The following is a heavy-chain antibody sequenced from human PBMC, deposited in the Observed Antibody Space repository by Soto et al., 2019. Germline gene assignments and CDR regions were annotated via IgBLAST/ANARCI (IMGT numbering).Heavy chain of an antibody. CDR2: IIPILGIA. J-gene: IGHJ3*02. V-gene: IGHV1-69*02. CDR3: ASYGDYSVARNKDGHKVNAFDI. Sequence: QVQLVQSGAEVKKPGSSVKVSCKASGGTFSSYTISWVRQAPGQGLEWMGRIIPILGIANYAQKFQGRVTLNADNSTSTAYMEMSSLRSEDTAVYYSASYGDYSVARNKDGHKVNAFDIWGQGKMVTVSS. CDR1: GGTFSSYT. D-gene: IGHD4-17*01.